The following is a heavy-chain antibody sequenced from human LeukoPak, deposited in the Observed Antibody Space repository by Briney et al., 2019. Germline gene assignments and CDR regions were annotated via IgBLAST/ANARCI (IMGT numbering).Heavy chain of an antibody. V-gene: IGHV4-34*01. CDR2: INHSGST. CDR1: GGSFSGYY. Sequence: PSETLSLTCAVYGGSFSGYYWSWLRQPPGKGLEWIGEINHSGSTNYNPSLKSRVIITVDTSNNKFSQKLRSVPAADTAVYYCGIGRYCSSTSCYFRYYYMDVWGKGTTVTVSS. D-gene: IGHD2-2*01. J-gene: IGHJ6*03. CDR3: GIGRYCSSTSCYFRYYYMDV.